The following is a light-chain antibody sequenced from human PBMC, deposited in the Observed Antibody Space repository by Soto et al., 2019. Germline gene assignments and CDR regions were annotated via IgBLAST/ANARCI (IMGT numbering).Light chain of an antibody. CDR2: AAS. J-gene: IGKJ1*01. CDR3: LQYSAYPRT. V-gene: IGKV1-17*01. Sequence: DIQMTQSPSSLSASVGDRVTITCRASQGIGNDLGWYQQKPGKAPNRLIYAASTLQSGVPSRFSGSGSGTDFTLTISSLQPEDFATYYCLQYSAYPRTFGQGTKVEI. CDR1: QGIGND.